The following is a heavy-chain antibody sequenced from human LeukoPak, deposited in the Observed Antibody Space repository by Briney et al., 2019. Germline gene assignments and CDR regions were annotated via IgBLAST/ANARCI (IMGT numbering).Heavy chain of an antibody. D-gene: IGHD1-1*01. V-gene: IGHV3-48*03. CDR3: ARVTKRSFDY. J-gene: IGHJ4*02. Sequence: GESLRLSCAASGFTFSSYEMNWVRQAPGKGLEWVSDISSSGSTIYYADSVKGRFTISKDNAKNSLYLQMNSLRAEDTAVYYCARVTKRSFDYWGQGTLVTVSS. CDR1: GFTFSSYE. CDR2: ISSSGSTI.